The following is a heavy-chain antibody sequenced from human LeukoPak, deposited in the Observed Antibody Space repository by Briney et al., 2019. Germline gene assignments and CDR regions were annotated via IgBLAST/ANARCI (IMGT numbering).Heavy chain of an antibody. Sequence: PGGSLRLSCAASGFTFSSYAMSWVRQAPGKGLEWVSAISGSGGSTYYADPVKGRFTISRDNSKNTLYLQMNSLRAEDTAVYYCAKSSIAARAPFDYWGQGTLVTVSS. CDR3: AKSSIAARAPFDY. CDR2: ISGSGGST. J-gene: IGHJ4*02. D-gene: IGHD6-6*01. V-gene: IGHV3-23*01. CDR1: GFTFSSYA.